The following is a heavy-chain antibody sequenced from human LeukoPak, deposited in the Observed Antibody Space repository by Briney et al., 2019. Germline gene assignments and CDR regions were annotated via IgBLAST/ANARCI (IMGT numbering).Heavy chain of an antibody. CDR3: ASGSRTDYDFWSGPAYYFDY. Sequence: PGGSLRLSCSASGFTFSNYAMNWVRQAPGKGLEWVSSISSSSSYIYYADSVKGRFTISRDNAKNSLYLQMNSLRAEDTAVYYCASGSRTDYDFWSGPAYYFDYWGQGTLVTVSS. J-gene: IGHJ4*02. V-gene: IGHV3-21*01. D-gene: IGHD3-3*01. CDR1: GFTFSNYA. CDR2: ISSSSSYI.